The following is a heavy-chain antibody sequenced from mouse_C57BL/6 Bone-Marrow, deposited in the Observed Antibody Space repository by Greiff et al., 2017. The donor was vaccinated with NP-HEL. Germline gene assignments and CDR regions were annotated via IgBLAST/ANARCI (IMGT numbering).Heavy chain of an antibody. CDR1: GFTFSSYA. V-gene: IGHV5-4*01. Sequence: EVQGVESGGGLVKPGGSLKLSCAASGFTFSSYAMSWVRQTPEKRLEWVATISDGGSYTYYPDNVKGRFTISRDNAKNNLYLQMSHLKSEDTAMYYCAITTVVAWFAYWGQGTLVTVSA. CDR3: AITTVVAWFAY. D-gene: IGHD1-1*01. CDR2: ISDGGSYT. J-gene: IGHJ3*01.